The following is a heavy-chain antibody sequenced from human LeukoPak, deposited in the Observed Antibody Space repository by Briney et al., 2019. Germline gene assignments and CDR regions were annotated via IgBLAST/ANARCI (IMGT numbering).Heavy chain of an antibody. CDR2: VTGEGSS. Sequence: GGSLRLSCAASGFIFSNYWMHWVRQHPGKEPVWVARVTGEGSSIYADSVKGRFTISRDNAKNRVSLQMNSLRVEDTDVYYCVRESSGCASWGQGTLVTVSS. CDR3: VRESSGCAS. CDR1: GFIFSNYW. V-gene: IGHV3-74*01. J-gene: IGHJ5*02. D-gene: IGHD3-22*01.